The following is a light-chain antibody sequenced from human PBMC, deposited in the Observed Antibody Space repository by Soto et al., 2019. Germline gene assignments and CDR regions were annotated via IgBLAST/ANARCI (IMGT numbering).Light chain of an antibody. Sequence: QSALTQPRSVSGSPGQSITISCTGTSSDVGGYNYVSWYRQHPGKAPKLMNYDVSKRPSGVPDRFSGSKSGNTASLTISGLQAEDEADYYGCSYAGSYTHYVFRTGTKLTVL. J-gene: IGLJ1*01. V-gene: IGLV2-11*01. CDR3: CSYAGSYTHYV. CDR1: SSDVGGYNY. CDR2: DVS.